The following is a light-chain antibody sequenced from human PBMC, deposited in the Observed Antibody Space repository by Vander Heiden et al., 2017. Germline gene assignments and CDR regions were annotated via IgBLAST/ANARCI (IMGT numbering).Light chain of an antibody. CDR1: QDNRNY. J-gene: IGKJ1*01. V-gene: IGKV1-33*01. Sequence: DIQMTQSPSSLSASVGDRVTITCQASQDNRNYLNWYQQKPGKAPKLLIYDASNLETGVPSRFSGSGSGTDFTFTISSLQAEDIATYYCQQYDNLPWTFGQGTKVEIK. CDR2: DAS. CDR3: QQYDNLPWT.